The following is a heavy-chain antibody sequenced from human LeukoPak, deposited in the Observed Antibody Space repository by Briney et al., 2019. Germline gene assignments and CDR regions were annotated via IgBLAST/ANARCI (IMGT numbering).Heavy chain of an antibody. CDR2: ISASRGTT. J-gene: IGHJ5*01. CDR1: GFTFNNYA. D-gene: IGHD2-2*01. CDR3: AKEPREYCSSTSCPNWFDS. Sequence: GGSLRLSCAASGFTFNNYATSWVRQAPGKGLEWVSAISASRGTTYYADSVKGRFTLSRDNSENTLFLQMNSLRAEDTAVYYCAKEPREYCSSTSCPNWFDSWGQGTLVTVSS. V-gene: IGHV3-23*01.